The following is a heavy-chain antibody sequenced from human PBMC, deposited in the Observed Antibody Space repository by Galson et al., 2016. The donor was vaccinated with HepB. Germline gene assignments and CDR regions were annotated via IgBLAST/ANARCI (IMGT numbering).Heavy chain of an antibody. CDR3: VREYYGGLE. CDR1: GFTFRKFW. CDR2: IKADENDK. V-gene: IGHV3-7*03. J-gene: IGHJ4*02. Sequence: SLRLSCAASGFTFRKFWMNWVRQSPGKGLESVAIIKADENDKDYLDSVRGRFTISRNNAKNSLYLQMNNLIVEDTALYYCVREYYGGLEWGQGTPVTV. D-gene: IGHD4-23*01.